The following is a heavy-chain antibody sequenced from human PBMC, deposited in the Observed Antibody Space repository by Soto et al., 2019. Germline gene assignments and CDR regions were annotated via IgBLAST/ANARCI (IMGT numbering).Heavy chain of an antibody. V-gene: IGHV3-30-3*01. D-gene: IGHD3-9*01. CDR1: GFTFSSYA. Sequence: GGSLRLSCAASGFTFSSYAMHWVRQAPGKGLEWVAVISYDGSNKYYADSVKGRFTISRDNSKNTLYLQMNSLRAEDTAVYYCARDYSYDILTGYSPPYYWGQGTLVPVSS. CDR2: ISYDGSNK. CDR3: ARDYSYDILTGYSPPYY. J-gene: IGHJ4*02.